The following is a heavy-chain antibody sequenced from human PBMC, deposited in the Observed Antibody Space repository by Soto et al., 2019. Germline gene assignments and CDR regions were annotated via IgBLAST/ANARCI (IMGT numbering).Heavy chain of an antibody. Sequence: TLSPTCNVFGGPISSGGYYRSWKRKQPGKGLEWIGYIYYSGSTYYNPSLKSRVTISVDTSKNQFSLKLSSVTAADTAVYYCARCPSRGYYDNALDIWGQGTMVTVSS. V-gene: IGHV4-31*03. J-gene: IGHJ3*02. D-gene: IGHD3-22*01. CDR2: IYYSGST. CDR3: ARCPSRGYYDNALDI. CDR1: GGPISSGGYY.